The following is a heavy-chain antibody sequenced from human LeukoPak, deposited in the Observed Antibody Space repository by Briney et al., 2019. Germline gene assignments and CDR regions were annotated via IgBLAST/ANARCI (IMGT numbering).Heavy chain of an antibody. Sequence: GGSLRLSCAASGFTFSRYTLNWVRQAPGKGLEWVSSISSTSSDIYYADSVKGRFTISRDNAKNSPYLQMNSLRAEDTAVYYCARAGSYSTLDYWGQGTLVPVSS. CDR3: ARAGSYSTLDY. CDR1: GFTFSRYT. CDR2: ISSTSSDI. J-gene: IGHJ4*02. V-gene: IGHV3-21*01. D-gene: IGHD6-13*01.